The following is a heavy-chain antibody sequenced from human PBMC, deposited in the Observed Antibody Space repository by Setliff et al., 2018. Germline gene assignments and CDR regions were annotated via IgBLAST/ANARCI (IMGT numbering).Heavy chain of an antibody. CDR1: GGSISSSSYY. V-gene: IGHV4-39*01. CDR2: IYYSGNT. J-gene: IGHJ3*02. Sequence: LETLSLTCTVSGGSISSSSYYWGWIRQPPGKGLEWIGSIYYSGNTYYNASLKGRVTISGDTSKNQFSLKLTAVTAADTAIYYCARHRAVAGHDAFDIWGQGTMVTVSS. D-gene: IGHD6-19*01. CDR3: ARHRAVAGHDAFDI.